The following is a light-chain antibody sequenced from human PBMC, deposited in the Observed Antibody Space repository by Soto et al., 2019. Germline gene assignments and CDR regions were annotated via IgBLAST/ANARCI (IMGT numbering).Light chain of an antibody. CDR2: DAS. J-gene: IGKJ4*01. CDR3: QQRYIGLT. CDR1: QSVSRY. Sequence: EIVLTQSPVTLSLSRGERATLSCRASQSVSRYLAWYQQKPGQAPRLLVYDASNRATGIPARFSGSGSGTDFTLTISSLEPEDFAVYYCQQRYIGLTFGGGTKVEMK. V-gene: IGKV3-11*01.